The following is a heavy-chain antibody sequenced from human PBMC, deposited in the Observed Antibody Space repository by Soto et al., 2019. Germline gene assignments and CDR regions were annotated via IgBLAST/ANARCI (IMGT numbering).Heavy chain of an antibody. CDR3: ARQSSSGWYGPEFYYYYGMDV. CDR2: IYPGDSDT. J-gene: IGHJ6*02. D-gene: IGHD6-19*01. V-gene: IGHV5-51*01. Sequence: PGESLKISCNGSGYSFTSYWIGWVRQMPGKGLEWMGIIYPGDSDTRYSPSFQGQVTISADKSISTAYLQWSSLKASDTAMYYCARQSSSGWYGPEFYYYYGMDVWGQGTTVTVSS. CDR1: GYSFTSYW.